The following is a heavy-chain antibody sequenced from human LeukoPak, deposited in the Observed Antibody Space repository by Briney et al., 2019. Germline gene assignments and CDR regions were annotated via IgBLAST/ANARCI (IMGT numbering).Heavy chain of an antibody. CDR3: AKPHMYYYDSSGSSKMGYSFDY. CDR2: ISGSGATT. D-gene: IGHD3-22*01. J-gene: IGHJ4*02. CDR1: GFTFSTHG. V-gene: IGHV3-23*01. Sequence: GGSLRLSCAASGFTFSTHGMHWVRQAPGKGLEWVSTISGSGATTYYADSVKGRFTISRDNSKNTLYLQMNSLRAEDTAIYYCAKPHMYYYDSSGSSKMGYSFDYWGQGTLVTVSS.